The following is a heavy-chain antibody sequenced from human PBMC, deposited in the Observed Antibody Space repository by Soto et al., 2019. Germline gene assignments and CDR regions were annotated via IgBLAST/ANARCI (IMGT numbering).Heavy chain of an antibody. D-gene: IGHD2-2*01. Sequence: SVKVSCKASGGTFSSYAISWVRQAPGQGLEWMGGIIPIFGTANYAQKFQGRVTITADESTSTAYMELSSLRSEDTAVYYCAREEVYCSSTSCYAGAYGMDVWG. V-gene: IGHV1-69*13. CDR1: GGTFSSYA. CDR2: IIPIFGTA. J-gene: IGHJ6*02. CDR3: AREEVYCSSTSCYAGAYGMDV.